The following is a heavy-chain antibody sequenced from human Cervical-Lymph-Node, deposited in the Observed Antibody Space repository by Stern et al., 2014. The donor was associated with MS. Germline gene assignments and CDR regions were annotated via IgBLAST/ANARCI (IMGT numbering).Heavy chain of an antibody. CDR2: ISGSGGST. V-gene: IGHV3-23*04. CDR3: AKVVGITGNFFDY. CDR1: GFTFSNYA. Sequence: EVQLVESGGGLVQPGGSLRLSCAASGFTFSNYAMSWVRQAPGKGLEWVSAISGSGGSTYYADSVQGRFTISRDKSKNTLHLQMNSLRAEDTAVYYCAKVVGITGNFFDYWGQGTLVTVSS. J-gene: IGHJ4*02. D-gene: IGHD3-22*01.